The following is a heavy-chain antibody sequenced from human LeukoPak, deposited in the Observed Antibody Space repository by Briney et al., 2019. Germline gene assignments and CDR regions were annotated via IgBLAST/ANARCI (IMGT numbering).Heavy chain of an antibody. D-gene: IGHD1-26*01. J-gene: IGHJ3*02. V-gene: IGHV3-7*01. CDR3: ARDSTYTGSFHDAFDI. CDR2: IKQDGGEK. Sequence: PGGSLRLSCAASGFTFGGYWMSWVRQAPGKGLEWVANIKQDGGEKYYVDSVKGRFAISRDNAKNSLYLQMNSLRAEDTAVYYCARDSTYTGSFHDAFDIWGQGTMVIVSS. CDR1: GFTFGGYW.